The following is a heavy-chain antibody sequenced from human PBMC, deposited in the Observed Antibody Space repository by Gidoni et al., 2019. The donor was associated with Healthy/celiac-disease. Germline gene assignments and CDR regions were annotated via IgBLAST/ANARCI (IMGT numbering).Heavy chain of an antibody. CDR2: ISYDGSNK. CDR3: AKDAVLMVYAIPTSYYFDY. CDR1: GFPFGSYV. J-gene: IGHJ4*02. D-gene: IGHD2-8*01. Sequence: QVQLVESGGAGLQPGRSLRLSCAPSGFPFGSYVMPWVRQAPGKGLEWVAVISYDGSNKYYADSVKGRFTISRDNSKNTLYLQMNSLRAEDTAVYYCAKDAVLMVYAIPTSYYFDYWGQGTLVTVSS. V-gene: IGHV3-30*18.